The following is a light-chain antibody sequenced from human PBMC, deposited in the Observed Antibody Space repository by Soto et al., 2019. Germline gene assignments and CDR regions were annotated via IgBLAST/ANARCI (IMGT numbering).Light chain of an antibody. Sequence: QSALTQPASVSGSPGQSITISCTGTSSDVGSYTLVSWYQQHPGKAPQLMISGASERPSGVSNRFSGSKSGNTASLTISGLQAEDEADYYCCSYAGSSTLVFGGGTKLTVL. J-gene: IGLJ2*01. CDR3: CSYAGSSTLV. V-gene: IGLV2-23*01. CDR1: SSDVGSYTL. CDR2: GAS.